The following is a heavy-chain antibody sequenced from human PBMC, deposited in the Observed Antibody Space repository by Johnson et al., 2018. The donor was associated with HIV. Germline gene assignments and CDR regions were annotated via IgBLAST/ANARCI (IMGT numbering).Heavy chain of an antibody. J-gene: IGHJ3*02. CDR2: IWYDGSNK. V-gene: IGHV3-33*06. CDR3: AKCIWGSSLIDVFYI. CDR1: GFTFSSYG. Sequence: QVQLVESGGGVVQPGRSLRLSCAASGFTFSSYGMHWVRQAPGKGLEWVAVIWYDGSNKYYADSVKGRFTISRDNSKNTLYLQMNSLGAEDTALFYCAKCIWGSSLIDVFYIWGQGTMVTVSS. D-gene: IGHD3-16*01.